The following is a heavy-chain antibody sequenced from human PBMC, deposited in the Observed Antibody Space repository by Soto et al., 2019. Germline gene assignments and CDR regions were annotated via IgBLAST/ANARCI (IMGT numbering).Heavy chain of an antibody. D-gene: IGHD2-21*02. V-gene: IGHV1-18*01. CDR2: ISGYDGRT. CDR1: GYTFTRYG. CDR3: VREGDVPYYYYGMDV. J-gene: IGHJ6*02. Sequence: QVHLVQSGAEVKKPGASVKVSCKTSGYTFTRYGISWVRQAPGQGLEWMGWISGYDGRTNFAQKVQDRVTMTTDTSTSTVYMELRSLSSDDTAAYYCVREGDVPYYYYGMDVWGQGTTVTVSS.